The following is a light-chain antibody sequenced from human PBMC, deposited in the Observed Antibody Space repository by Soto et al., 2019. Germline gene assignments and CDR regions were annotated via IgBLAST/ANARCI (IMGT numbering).Light chain of an antibody. CDR2: AAS. J-gene: IGKJ1*01. V-gene: IGKV3-20*01. CDR3: QQYGSSPPWT. Sequence: PGARATLSCRASQSVTSNYLTWYQQRPGQAPRLLIYAASSRATGIPERFSGSGSGTDFTLTISRLEPEDFAVYYCQQYGSSPPWTFGQGTKVEIK. CDR1: QSVTSNY.